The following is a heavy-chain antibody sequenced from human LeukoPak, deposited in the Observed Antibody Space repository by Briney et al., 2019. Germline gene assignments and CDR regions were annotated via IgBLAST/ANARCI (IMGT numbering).Heavy chain of an antibody. CDR2: ISSSSSYI. J-gene: IGHJ4*02. V-gene: IGHV3-21*01. CDR1: GFTFSSYS. Sequence: GGSLRLSCAASGFTFSSYSMNWVRQAPGKGLEWVSSISSSSSYIYYADSVKGRFTIFRDNAKNSLYLQMNSLRAEDTAVYYCASSGRFYGSGSTLDYWGQGTLVTVSS. CDR3: ASSGRFYGSGSTLDY. D-gene: IGHD3-10*01.